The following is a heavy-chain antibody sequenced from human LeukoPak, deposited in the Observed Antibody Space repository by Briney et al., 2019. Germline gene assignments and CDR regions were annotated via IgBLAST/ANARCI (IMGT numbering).Heavy chain of an antibody. J-gene: IGHJ4*02. CDR1: GFTFDDYA. D-gene: IGHD6-19*01. CDR3: AKAVAVAYYFDY. V-gene: IGHV3-9*01. CDR2: ISWNSGSI. Sequence: PGGSLRLSCAASGFTFDDYAMHWVRQAPGKGLEWVSGISWNSGSIGYADSVKGRFTISRDNAKNSLYLQMNSLRAEDTALYYCAKAVAVAYYFDYRGQGTLVTVSS.